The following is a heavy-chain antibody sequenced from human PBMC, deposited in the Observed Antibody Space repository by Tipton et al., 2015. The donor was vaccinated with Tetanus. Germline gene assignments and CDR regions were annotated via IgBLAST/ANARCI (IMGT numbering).Heavy chain of an antibody. CDR1: GGSISSYY. CDR3: ASHYGSGSDDAFDI. D-gene: IGHD3-10*01. J-gene: IGHJ3*02. CDR2: IYTSGST. V-gene: IGHV4-4*07. Sequence: TLSLTCTVSGGSISSYYWGWIRQPAGKGLEWIGRIYTSGSTNYNPSLKSRVTMSVDTSKNQFSLKLSSVTAADTAVYYCASHYGSGSDDAFDIWGQGTMVTVSS.